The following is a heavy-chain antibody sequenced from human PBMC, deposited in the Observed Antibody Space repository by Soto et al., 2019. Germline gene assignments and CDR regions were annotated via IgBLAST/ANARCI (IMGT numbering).Heavy chain of an antibody. J-gene: IGHJ4*02. CDR1: GGTFSSYA. CDR2: IVPSIGTT. Sequence: GASVKVSCTASGGTFSSYAISWGRQAPGQGLEWMGWIVPSIGTTNYAQKFQERVTITADMSTNTAYMELSSLRSEDMAVYYCAAESYYESNGTKGRIDWGQGTLVTVSS. V-gene: IGHV1-69*06. CDR3: AAESYYESNGTKGRID. D-gene: IGHD3-22*01.